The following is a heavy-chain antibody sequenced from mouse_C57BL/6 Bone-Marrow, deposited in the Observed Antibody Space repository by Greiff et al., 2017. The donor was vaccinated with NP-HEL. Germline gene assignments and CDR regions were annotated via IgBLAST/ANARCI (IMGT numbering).Heavy chain of an antibody. CDR3: ARSRQLRLRNYAMDD. D-gene: IGHD3-2*02. Sequence: VKLMESDAELVKPGASVKISCKVSGYTFTDHTIHWMKQRPEQGLEWIGYIYPRDGSTKYNEKFKGKATLTADKSSSTAYMQLNSLTSEDSAVYFCARSRQLRLRNYAMDDWGQGTSVTVSS. CDR1: GYTFTDHT. V-gene: IGHV1-78*01. J-gene: IGHJ4*01. CDR2: IYPRDGST.